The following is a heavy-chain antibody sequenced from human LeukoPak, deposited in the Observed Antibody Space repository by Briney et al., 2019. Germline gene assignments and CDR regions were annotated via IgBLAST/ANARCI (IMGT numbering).Heavy chain of an antibody. CDR3: ARDTYYDFWSGYYTDYYYYMDV. CDR1: GGSISSYY. Sequence: SETLSLTCTVSGGSISSYYWSWIRQPAGKGLEWIGRIYTSGSTNYNPSLKSRVTMSVDTSKNQFSLKLSSVTAADTAVHYCARDTYYDFWSGYYTDYYYYMDVWGKGTTVTVSS. D-gene: IGHD3-3*01. J-gene: IGHJ6*03. CDR2: IYTSGST. V-gene: IGHV4-4*07.